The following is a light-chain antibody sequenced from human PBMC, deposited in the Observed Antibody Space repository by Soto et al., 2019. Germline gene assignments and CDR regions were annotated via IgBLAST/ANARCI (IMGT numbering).Light chain of an antibody. CDR1: TLGDKY. V-gene: IGLV3-1*01. J-gene: IGLJ2*01. CDR3: QAWASGTPVV. CDR2: EDN. Sequence: SYELTQEPSVSVSPGQKASITCSGATLGDKYVCWYQQKPCQSPVLVIHEDNKRPSGIPERFSGSNSGNTATLTISGTQAMDEAAYYCQAWASGTPVVFGGGTKLTVL.